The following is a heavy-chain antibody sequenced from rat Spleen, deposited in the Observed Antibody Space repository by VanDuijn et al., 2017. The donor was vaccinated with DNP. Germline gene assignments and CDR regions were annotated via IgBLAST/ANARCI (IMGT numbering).Heavy chain of an antibody. D-gene: IGHD1-4*01. CDR2: VWSNGNT. CDR3: ARFPPGYRSYRDWYFDF. Sequence: QVQLKESGPGLVQPSQTLSLTCTVSGLSLTSNSVSWIRQPPGKGLEWMGVVWSNGNTDYNSAIKSRLSISRDTSKCQVVRAMNSLKAEETAMYFCARFPPGYRSYRDWYFDFWGPGTMVTVSS. CDR1: GLSLTSNS. J-gene: IGHJ1*01. V-gene: IGHV2-47*01.